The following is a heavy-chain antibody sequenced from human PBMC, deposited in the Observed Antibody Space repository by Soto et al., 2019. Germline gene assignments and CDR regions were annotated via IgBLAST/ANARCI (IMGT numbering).Heavy chain of an antibody. J-gene: IGHJ4*02. V-gene: IGHV1-3*01. CDR3: ARSIVVVTALDY. CDR1: GYTFTSHA. D-gene: IGHD2-21*02. Sequence: GASVKVSCKASGYTFTSHAMHWVRQAPGQRLEWMGWINSANGNTKYSQKFQGRATITRDTSASTAYMELSSLRSEDTAVYYCARSIVVVTALDYWGQGTLVTVSS. CDR2: INSANGNT.